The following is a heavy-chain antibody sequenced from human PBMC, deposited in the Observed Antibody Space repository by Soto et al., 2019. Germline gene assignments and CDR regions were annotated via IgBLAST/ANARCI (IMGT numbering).Heavy chain of an antibody. D-gene: IGHD2-21*02. Sequence: ASVKVSCKASGFTFFTSAVQWVRQARGQRLEWIGWIVVGSGNTNYAQKFQERVTITRDMSTNTAYMELSSLRSEDTAVYYCAADPYCGGDCYFDYWGQGIMVTVLL. CDR3: AADPYCGGDCYFDY. J-gene: IGHJ4*02. CDR1: GFTFFTSA. V-gene: IGHV1-58*01. CDR2: IVVGSGNT.